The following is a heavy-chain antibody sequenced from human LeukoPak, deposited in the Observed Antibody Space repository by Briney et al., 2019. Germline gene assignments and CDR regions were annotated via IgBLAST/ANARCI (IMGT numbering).Heavy chain of an antibody. D-gene: IGHD6-13*01. CDR1: GGSISSSSYY. J-gene: IGHJ4*02. Sequence: SETLSLTCTVSGGSISSSSYYWGWIRQPPGKGLEWIGSIYYSGSTYYNPSLKSRVTISVDTSKNQFSLKLSSVTAADTAVYYCARDEQQLFFDYWGQGTLVTVSS. CDR3: ARDEQQLFFDY. V-gene: IGHV4-39*07. CDR2: IYYSGST.